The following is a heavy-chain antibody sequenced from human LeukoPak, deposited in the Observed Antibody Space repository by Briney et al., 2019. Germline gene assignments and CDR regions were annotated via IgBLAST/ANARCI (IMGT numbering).Heavy chain of an antibody. D-gene: IGHD3-10*01. CDR3: ARRYYYGSGRYSFDY. CDR2: INQGGTT. V-gene: IGHV4-34*01. J-gene: IGHJ4*02. CDR1: GGPFSGYY. Sequence: SETLSLTCAVYGGPFSGYYWTWIRQPPGKGLEWIGEINQGGTTNYNPSLRSRVTILIDTSKNQFSLRLSSVTAADTAVYYCARRYYYGSGRYSFDYWGQGTLVTVSS.